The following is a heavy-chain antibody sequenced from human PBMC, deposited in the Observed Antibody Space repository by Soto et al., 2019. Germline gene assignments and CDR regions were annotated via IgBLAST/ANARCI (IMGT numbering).Heavy chain of an antibody. J-gene: IGHJ6*02. D-gene: IGHD3-22*01. CDR2: IIPIFDTA. Sequence: QVQLVQSGAEVKKPGSSVKVSCKASGGTFSSYAISWVRQAPGQGLEWRGGIIPIFDTADYAQKFQGRVTITADESTNAAYMELSSLGSEDTAVYYCAGHSSGVPGYYYGMDVWGQGTTVTVSS. V-gene: IGHV1-69*12. CDR3: AGHSSGVPGYYYGMDV. CDR1: GGTFSSYA.